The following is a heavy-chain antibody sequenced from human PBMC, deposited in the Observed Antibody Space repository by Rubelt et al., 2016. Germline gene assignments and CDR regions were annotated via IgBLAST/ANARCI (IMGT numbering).Heavy chain of an antibody. D-gene: IGHD2-8*01. V-gene: IGHV4-59*01. CDR3: ARDNGGMDV. J-gene: IGHJ6*02. CDR2: IYFSGST. Sequence: QVQLQESGPGLVKPSETLSLACTVSGASITSYYWSWIRQPPGKGLEWIGYIYFSGSTKYNPSLKSRVTISMDTSKKQFSLKLSSVTAADTAVYYCARDNGGMDVWGQGTTVTVSS. CDR1: GASITSYY.